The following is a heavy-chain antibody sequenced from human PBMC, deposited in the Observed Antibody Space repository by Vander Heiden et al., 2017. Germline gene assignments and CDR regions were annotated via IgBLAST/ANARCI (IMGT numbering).Heavy chain of an antibody. CDR2: ISSSSSYI. V-gene: IGHV3-21*01. CDR1: GFTFSTYS. Sequence: EVPLVESGGGLVQPGGSLRLSCVASGFTFSTYSMNWVRQAPGKGLEWVSAISSSSSYIYHADSLKGRFTISRDNAKNSLYLQMNSLRAEDTAVYYCARGVIPDATRYYGMDVWGRGTTVTVSS. CDR3: ARGVIPDATRYYGMDV. J-gene: IGHJ6*02. D-gene: IGHD2-2*01.